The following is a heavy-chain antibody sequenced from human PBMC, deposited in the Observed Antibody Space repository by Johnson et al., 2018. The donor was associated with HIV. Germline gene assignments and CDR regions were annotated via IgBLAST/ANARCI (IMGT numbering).Heavy chain of an antibody. J-gene: IGHJ3*02. Sequence: EVQLVESAGVVVQPGGSLRLSCAASGFTFDDYTMHWVRQAPGKGLEWVSLISWDGGSTYYADSVKGRFTISRDNSKNSLYLQMNSLRTEDTALYYCAKDMAAQGAFDIWGQGTMVTVSS. CDR1: GFTFDDYT. CDR2: ISWDGGST. V-gene: IGHV3-43*01. CDR3: AKDMAAQGAFDI.